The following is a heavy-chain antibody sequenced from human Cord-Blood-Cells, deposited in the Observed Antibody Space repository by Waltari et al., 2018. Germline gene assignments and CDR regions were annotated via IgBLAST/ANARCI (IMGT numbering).Heavy chain of an antibody. V-gene: IGHV1-58*01. CDR2: IVVGSGNT. Sequence: QMQLVQSGPEVKKPGTSVKVSCKASGFTFTSSAVQWVRQARGQRLEWIGWIVVGSGNTNYAQKFQERVTITRDMSTSTAYMELSSLRSEDTAVYYCAASRFYTYFWSGPDYWGQGTLVTVSS. D-gene: IGHD3-3*01. CDR3: AASRFYTYFWSGPDY. J-gene: IGHJ4*02. CDR1: GFTFTSSA.